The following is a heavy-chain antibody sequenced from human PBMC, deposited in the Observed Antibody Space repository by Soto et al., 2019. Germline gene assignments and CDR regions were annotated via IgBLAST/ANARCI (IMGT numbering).Heavy chain of an antibody. CDR2: IWYDGSNK. D-gene: IGHD5-12*01. CDR3: GRDRGGGYDLYYYGMDV. V-gene: IGHV3-33*01. Sequence: QVQLVESGGGVVQPGKSLRLSCAASGFTFSSYGMHWVRQAPGKGLEWVAVIWYDGSNKNYADSVKGRFIISRDNSKNTLYVQMNSLRAEDTAVYYCGRDRGGGYDLYYYGMDVWGQGTTVTVSS. J-gene: IGHJ6*02. CDR1: GFTFSSYG.